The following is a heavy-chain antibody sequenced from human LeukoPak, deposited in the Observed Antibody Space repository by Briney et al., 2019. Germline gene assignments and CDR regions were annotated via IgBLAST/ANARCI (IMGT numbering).Heavy chain of an antibody. CDR3: ARAVAGPGNNLFDP. Sequence: WASVKVSCKASGGTFSSYAISWVRQAPGQGLEWMGGIIPIFGTANYAQKFKGRVTITTDESTSTAYMELRSLRAEDTAVYYCARAVAGPGNNLFDPWGQGALVTVSS. CDR1: GGTFSSYA. D-gene: IGHD6-19*01. CDR2: IIPIFGTA. J-gene: IGHJ5*02. V-gene: IGHV1-69*05.